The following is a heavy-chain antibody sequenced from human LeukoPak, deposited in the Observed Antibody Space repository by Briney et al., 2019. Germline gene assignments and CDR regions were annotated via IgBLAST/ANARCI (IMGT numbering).Heavy chain of an antibody. CDR2: IYYSGST. D-gene: IGHD6-19*01. V-gene: IGHV4-59*01. Sequence: SETLSLTCTVSGGSISSYYWSWIRQPPGKGLEWIGHIYYSGSTNYNPSLKSRVTISVDTSKNQFSLKLSSVTAADTAVYYCARDNSVAGTIDWGQGTLVTVSS. J-gene: IGHJ4*02. CDR1: GGSISSYY. CDR3: ARDNSVAGTID.